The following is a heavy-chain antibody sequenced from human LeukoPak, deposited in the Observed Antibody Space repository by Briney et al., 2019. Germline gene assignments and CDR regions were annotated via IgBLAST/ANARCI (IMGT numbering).Heavy chain of an antibody. CDR3: ARRKGPYGSGTYYDS. CDR2: VSWNGAYT. J-gene: IGHJ4*02. CDR1: GFPFHDYG. V-gene: IGHV3-20*04. Sequence: PGGSLRLSCAASGFPFHDYGMSWVRLAPGKGLEWVSGVSWNGAYTEYADSVRGRFTISRDNAKKSLYLQMNTLRVDDTALYYCARRKGPYGSGTYYDSWGQGTLVSVSS. D-gene: IGHD3-10*01.